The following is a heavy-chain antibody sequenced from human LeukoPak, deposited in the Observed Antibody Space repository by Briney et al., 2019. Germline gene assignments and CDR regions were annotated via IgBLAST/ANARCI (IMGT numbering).Heavy chain of an antibody. D-gene: IGHD3-16*02. V-gene: IGHV3-33*01. CDR2: IWYDGSNK. CDR3: ASERWYDYVWGSYRSYYFDY. Sequence: PGGSLRLSCAASGFTFSSYGMHWVRQAPGKGLEWVAVIWYDGSNKYYADSVKGRFTISRDNSKNTLYLQMNSLRAEDTAVYYCASERWYDYVWGSYRSYYFDYWGQGTLVTVSS. CDR1: GFTFSSYG. J-gene: IGHJ4*02.